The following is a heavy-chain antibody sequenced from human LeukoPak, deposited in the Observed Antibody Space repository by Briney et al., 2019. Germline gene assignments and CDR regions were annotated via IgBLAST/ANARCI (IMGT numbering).Heavy chain of an antibody. J-gene: IGHJ4*02. CDR3: ARRSGFVWGSYRLDY. V-gene: IGHV4-34*01. D-gene: IGHD3-16*02. CDR1: GGSFSGYY. Sequence: SETLSLTCAVYGGSFSGYYWSWIRQPPGKGLEWIGEINHSGSTNYNPSPKSRVTISVDTSKNQFSLKLSSVTAADTAVYYCARRSGFVWGSYRLDYWGQGTLVTVSS. CDR2: INHSGST.